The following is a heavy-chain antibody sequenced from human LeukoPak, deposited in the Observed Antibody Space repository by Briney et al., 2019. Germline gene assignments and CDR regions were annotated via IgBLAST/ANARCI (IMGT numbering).Heavy chain of an antibody. CDR1: GFTFSSYS. CDR3: ARDPDIVVVVAATLDY. V-gene: IGHV3-48*02. J-gene: IGHJ4*02. D-gene: IGHD2-15*01. Sequence: GGSLRLSCAASGFTFSSYSMNWVRQAPGKGLEWVSYISSSSSTIYYADSVKGRFTISRDNAKNSLYLQMNSLRDEDTAVYYCARDPDIVVVVAATLDYWGQGTLVTVSS. CDR2: ISSSSSTI.